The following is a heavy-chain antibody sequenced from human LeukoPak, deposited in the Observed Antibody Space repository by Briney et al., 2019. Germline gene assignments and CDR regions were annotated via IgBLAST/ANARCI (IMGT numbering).Heavy chain of an antibody. Sequence: GGSLRLSCAASGFTFSSYSMNWVRQAPGKGLEWVSSISGSSSYINYADSVKGRFTISRDNAQNSLFLQLNSLRAEDTAVYYCARETGSGSYWFDYWGQGTLVTVSS. CDR1: GFTFSSYS. V-gene: IGHV3-21*01. CDR3: ARETGSGSYWFDY. CDR2: ISGSSSYI. J-gene: IGHJ4*02. D-gene: IGHD3-10*01.